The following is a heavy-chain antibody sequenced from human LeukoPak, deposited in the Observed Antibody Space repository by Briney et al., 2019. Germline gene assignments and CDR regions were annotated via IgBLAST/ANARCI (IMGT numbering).Heavy chain of an antibody. CDR3: AKDGRGLGATVQDFDY. Sequence: GGSLRLSCAASGFTFSSYAMSWVRQAPGKGLEWVSAIGGSGGSTYYADSVKGRFTISRDNSKNTLYLQMNSLRAEDTAVYYCAKDGRGLGATVQDFDYWGQGTLVTVSS. V-gene: IGHV3-23*01. CDR2: IGGSGGST. D-gene: IGHD1-26*01. J-gene: IGHJ4*02. CDR1: GFTFSSYA.